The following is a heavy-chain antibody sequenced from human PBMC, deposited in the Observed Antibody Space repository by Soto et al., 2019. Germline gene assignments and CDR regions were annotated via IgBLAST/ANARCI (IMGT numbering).Heavy chain of an antibody. V-gene: IGHV4-34*01. CDR1: GGSFSGYY. J-gene: IGHJ4*02. D-gene: IGHD2-8*01. CDR2: INHSGST. Sequence: QVQLQQWGAGLLKPSETLSLTCAVYGGSFSGYYWSWIRQPPGKGLEWIGEINHSGSTNYNPSLKSRVTISVDTSKNHFSLKLSSVPAADTAVYYCASRYCTNGVCYLNSFDYWGQGTLVTVSS. CDR3: ASRYCTNGVCYLNSFDY.